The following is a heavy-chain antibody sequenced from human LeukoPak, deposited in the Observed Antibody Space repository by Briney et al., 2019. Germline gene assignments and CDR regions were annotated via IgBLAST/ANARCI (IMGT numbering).Heavy chain of an antibody. CDR2: INHSGST. CDR1: GGSFSGYY. Sequence: SETLSLTCAVYGGSFSGYYWSWIRQPPGKGLEWIGEINHSGSTNYSPSLKSRVTISVDTSKNQFSLKLSSVTAADTAVYYCANRGNYYDSSGYSDYWGQGTLVTVSS. J-gene: IGHJ4*02. V-gene: IGHV4-34*01. CDR3: ANRGNYYDSSGYSDY. D-gene: IGHD3-22*01.